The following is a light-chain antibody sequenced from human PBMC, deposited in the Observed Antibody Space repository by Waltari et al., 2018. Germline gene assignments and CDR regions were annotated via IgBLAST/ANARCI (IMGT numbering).Light chain of an antibody. CDR2: EAN. J-gene: IGLJ1*01. CDR3: DSYTSTSSLPYV. V-gene: IGLV2-14*01. Sequence: QSALTQPASVSGSPGQSITISCIGTSSDVGGYKYVSWYQQYPGKAPKLIIYEANNRPSGVSNRFSGSKSGNTASLTISGLQPEDEAAYFCDSYTSTSSLPYVFGTGTKVTVL. CDR1: SSDVGGYKY.